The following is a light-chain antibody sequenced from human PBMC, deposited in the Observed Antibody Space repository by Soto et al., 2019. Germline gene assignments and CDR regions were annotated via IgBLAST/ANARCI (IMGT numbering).Light chain of an antibody. V-gene: IGLV2-14*01. Sequence: QSALTQPASVSGSPGQSITISCTGNSSDIGGYDYVSWYQQYPGKAPKLMIYEVSNRPSGVSNRFSGSKSGNTASLSISGLQAEDEADYYCSSYTRSSTLIFGGGTKVTVL. J-gene: IGLJ2*01. CDR1: SSDIGGYDY. CDR2: EVS. CDR3: SSYTRSSTLI.